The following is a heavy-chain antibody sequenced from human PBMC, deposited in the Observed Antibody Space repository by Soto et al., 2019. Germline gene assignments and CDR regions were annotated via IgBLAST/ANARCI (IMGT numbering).Heavy chain of an antibody. D-gene: IGHD3-22*01. Sequence: GGSLRLSCAASGFTFSSYAMSWVRQAPGKGLEWVSAISGSGGSTYYADSVKGRFTISRDNSKNTLYLQMNSLRAEDAAVYYCAKTPYYYDSEDAFDIWGQGTMVTVSS. CDR3: AKTPYYYDSEDAFDI. J-gene: IGHJ3*02. CDR2: ISGSGGST. V-gene: IGHV3-23*01. CDR1: GFTFSSYA.